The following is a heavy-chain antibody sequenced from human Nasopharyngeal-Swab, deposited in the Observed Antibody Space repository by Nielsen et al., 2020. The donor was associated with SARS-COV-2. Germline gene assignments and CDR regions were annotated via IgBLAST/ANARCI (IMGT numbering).Heavy chain of an antibody. J-gene: IGHJ3*02. CDR1: GGSISSSNW. V-gene: IGHV4-4*02. D-gene: IGHD3-3*01. CDR3: ARDRALRFLEWLNGVRAFDI. Sequence: SETLSLTCAVSGGSISSSNWWSWVRQRPGKGLEWIGEIYHSGSTNYNPSLKSRVTISVDKSKNQFSLKLSSVTAADTAVYYCARDRALRFLEWLNGVRAFDIWGQGTMVTVSS. CDR2: IYHSGST.